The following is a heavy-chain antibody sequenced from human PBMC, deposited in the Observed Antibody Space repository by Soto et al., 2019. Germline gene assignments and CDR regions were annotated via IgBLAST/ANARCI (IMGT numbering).Heavy chain of an antibody. CDR2: INHSGST. V-gene: IGHV4-34*01. J-gene: IGHJ6*03. Sequence: SETLSLTCAVYGGSFSGYYWSWIRQPPGKGLEWIGEINHSGSTNYNPSLKSRVTISVDTSKNQFSLKLSSVTAADTAVYYCARGPGYGSGRISYYYYMDVWGKGTTVTVSS. CDR3: ARGPGYGSGRISYYYYMDV. D-gene: IGHD3-10*01. CDR1: GGSFSGYY.